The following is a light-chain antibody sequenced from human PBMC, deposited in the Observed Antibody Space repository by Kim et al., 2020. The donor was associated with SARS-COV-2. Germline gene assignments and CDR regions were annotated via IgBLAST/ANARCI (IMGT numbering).Light chain of an antibody. CDR2: HAS. V-gene: IGKV3-15*01. CDR3: QQYNNWPPWT. CDR1: QSISNN. J-gene: IGKJ1*01. Sequence: SPGERATLSCRASQSISNNLAWYQQKLGHPPRLLIYHASNRATGIPARFSGSGSGTEFTLTISSLQSEDFAVYYCQQYNNWPPWTFGQGTKVDIK.